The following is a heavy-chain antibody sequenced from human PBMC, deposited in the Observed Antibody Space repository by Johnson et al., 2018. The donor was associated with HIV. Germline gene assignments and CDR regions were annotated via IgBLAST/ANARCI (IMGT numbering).Heavy chain of an antibody. CDR3: ARPPPFMGNYGSGSWWAFDI. V-gene: IGHV3-20*04. CDR1: GFSFDDYG. Sequence: VQLVESGGGLVQPGGSLRLSCAASGFSFDDYGMNWVRQVPGKGLEWVSGITWNGGSSTYADSVKGRFTIPRANAKDSLYLQMNSLRAEDTAVYYCARPPPFMGNYGSGSWWAFDIWGQGTMVTVSS. D-gene: IGHD3-10*01. J-gene: IGHJ3*02. CDR2: ITWNGGSS.